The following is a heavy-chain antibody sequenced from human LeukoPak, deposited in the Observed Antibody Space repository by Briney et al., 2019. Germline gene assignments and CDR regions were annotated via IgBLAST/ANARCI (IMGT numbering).Heavy chain of an antibody. Sequence: GESLRISCQGSGYRFTNYWIGWVRQMPGKGLEWMGIIYPGDSDTRYSPSFQGQVTISADKSITTAYLQWSSLKASDTAMHYCARRSGHGSGSYYLFDYWGQGTLVTVSS. CDR3: ARRSGHGSGSYYLFDY. D-gene: IGHD3-10*01. J-gene: IGHJ4*02. V-gene: IGHV5-51*01. CDR1: GYRFTNYW. CDR2: IYPGDSDT.